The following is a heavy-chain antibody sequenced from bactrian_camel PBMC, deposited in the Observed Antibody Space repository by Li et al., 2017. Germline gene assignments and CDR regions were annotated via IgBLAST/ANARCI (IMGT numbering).Heavy chain of an antibody. CDR2: TDSTGTT. D-gene: IGHD2*01. CDR3: AADVSGSCGSDYDVPGWY. J-gene: IGHJ4*01. Sequence: HVQLVESGGGSVQAGGSLKLSCAASGYVYSAMCLAWFRQAPDKEREGVAGTDSTGTTTYADAVKGRFTISRDNAKKSLSLQMTRLKPEDSAMYYCAADVSGSCGSDYDVPGWYWGQGTQVTVS. V-gene: IGHV3S53*01. CDR1: GYVYSAMC.